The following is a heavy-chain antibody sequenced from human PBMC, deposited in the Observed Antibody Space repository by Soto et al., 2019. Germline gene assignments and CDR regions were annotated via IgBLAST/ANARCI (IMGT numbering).Heavy chain of an antibody. CDR1: GYTFTSYY. J-gene: IGHJ3*02. V-gene: IGHV1-46*01. CDR3: ARDSTIFVDPADAFDI. D-gene: IGHD3-3*01. Sequence: ASVKVSCKASGYTFTSYYMHWVRQVPGQGLEWMGIINPSGGSTSYAQKFQGRVTMTRDTSTSTVYMELSSLRSEDTAVYYCARDSTIFVDPADAFDIWGQGTMVTVSS. CDR2: INPSGGST.